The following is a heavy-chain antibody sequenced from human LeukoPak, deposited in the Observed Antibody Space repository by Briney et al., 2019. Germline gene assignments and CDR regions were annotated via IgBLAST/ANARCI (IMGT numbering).Heavy chain of an antibody. CDR1: GGTFSSYA. CDR3: ASSAAAVQFDY. V-gene: IGHV1-69*13. J-gene: IGHJ4*02. CDR2: IIPIFGTA. D-gene: IGHD6-13*01. Sequence: ASVKVSCKASGGTFSSYAISWVRQAPGQGLEWMGGIIPIFGTANYAQKFQGRVTITADESTSTAYMELSSLRSEDTAVYYCASSAAAVQFDYWAREPWSPSPQ.